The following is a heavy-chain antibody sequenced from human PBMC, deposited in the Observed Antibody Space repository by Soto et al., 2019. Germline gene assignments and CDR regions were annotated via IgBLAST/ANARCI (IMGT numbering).Heavy chain of an antibody. CDR3: ARDPSQLRFLEWSTYSV. CDR2: INAGNGNT. J-gene: IGHJ6*02. D-gene: IGHD3-3*01. V-gene: IGHV1-3*01. CDR1: GYTFTSYA. Sequence: ASVKVSCKASGYTFTSYAMHWVRQAPGQRLEWMGWINAGNGNTKYSQKFQGRVTITRDTSASTAYMELSSLRSEGTAVYYCARDPSQLRFLEWSTYSVWGQGTTVTVSS.